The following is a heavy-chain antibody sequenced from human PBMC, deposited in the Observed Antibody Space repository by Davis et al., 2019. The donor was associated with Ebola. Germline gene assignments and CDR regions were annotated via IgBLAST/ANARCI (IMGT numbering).Heavy chain of an antibody. V-gene: IGHV1-18*04. CDR2: ISAYNGNT. CDR3: ARDGSERYYYHYYMDV. Sequence: SVNVSCMASVYTLTSYVIRWVRQPPGQGLEWMGCISAYNGNTNYAQKLQGRVTMTTDTSTSTAYMELRSLRSDDTAVYYCARDGSERYYYHYYMDVWGKGTTVTVSS. J-gene: IGHJ6*03. CDR1: VYTLTSYV. D-gene: IGHD3-10*01.